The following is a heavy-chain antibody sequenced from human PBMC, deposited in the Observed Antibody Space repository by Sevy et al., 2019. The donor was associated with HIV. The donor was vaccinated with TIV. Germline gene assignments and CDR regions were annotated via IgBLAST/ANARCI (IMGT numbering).Heavy chain of an antibody. CDR2: ISTGSTYT. J-gene: IGHJ4*02. CDR3: ARDRVALADHYFDY. Sequence: GGSLRLSCAASGFSFSDYYMSWIRQAPGRGLEWISYISTGSTYTNYADSVKGRFTISRDNAKNSMYLQMNSLSAEDTAVYYCARDRVALADHYFDYWGQGTLVTVSS. D-gene: IGHD6-19*01. CDR1: GFSFSDYY. V-gene: IGHV3-11*06.